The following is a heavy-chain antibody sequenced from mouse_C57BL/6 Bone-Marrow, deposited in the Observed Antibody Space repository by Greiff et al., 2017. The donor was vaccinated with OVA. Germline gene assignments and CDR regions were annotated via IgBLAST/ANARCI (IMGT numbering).Heavy chain of an antibody. V-gene: IGHV2-6*01. D-gene: IGHD2-2*01. CDR2: IWGVGST. J-gene: IGHJ3*01. CDR3: ASASLYYGYPFAY. CDR1: GFSLTSYG. Sequence: QVQLKESGPGLVAPSQSLSITCTASGFSLTSYGVDWVRQSPGQGLEWLGVIWGVGSTNYNSALKSRLSISKDNSKSQVFLKMNSLQTDDTAMYYGASASLYYGYPFAYWGQGTLVTVSA.